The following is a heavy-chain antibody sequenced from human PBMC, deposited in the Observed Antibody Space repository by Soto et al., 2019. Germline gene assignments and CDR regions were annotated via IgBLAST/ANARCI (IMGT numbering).Heavy chain of an antibody. CDR2: INPNSGGT. Sequence: RASVKVSCKASGYTFTGYYMHRVRQAPGQGLEWMGWINPNSGGTNYAQKFQGRVTMTRDTSISTAYMELSRLRSDDTAVYYCAREGSSSSELDYWGQGTLVTVSS. D-gene: IGHD6-6*01. J-gene: IGHJ4*02. V-gene: IGHV1-2*02. CDR3: AREGSSSSELDY. CDR1: GYTFTGYY.